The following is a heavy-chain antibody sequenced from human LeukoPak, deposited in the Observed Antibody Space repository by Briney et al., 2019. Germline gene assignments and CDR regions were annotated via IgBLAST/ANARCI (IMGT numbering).Heavy chain of an antibody. J-gene: IGHJ4*02. D-gene: IGHD6-6*01. V-gene: IGHV4-38-2*02. CDR1: GYSISSGYY. CDR2: IYHSGST. CDR3: ARRTLRAPYSSSSSFDY. Sequence: SETLSLTCTVSGYSISSGYYWGWIRQPPGKGLEWIGSIYHSGSTNYNPSLKSRVTISVDTSKNQFSLKLSSVTAADTAVYYCARRTLRAPYSSSSSFDYWGQGTLVTVSS.